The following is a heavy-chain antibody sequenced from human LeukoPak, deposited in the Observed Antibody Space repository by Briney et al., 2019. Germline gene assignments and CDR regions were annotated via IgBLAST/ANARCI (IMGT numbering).Heavy chain of an antibody. CDR1: GFTFSSYS. D-gene: IGHD1-26*01. V-gene: IGHV3-21*01. CDR2: ISGSSSYI. Sequence: GGSLRLSCAASGFTFSSYSMNWVRQAPGKGLEWVSSISGSSSYIYYADSVKGRFTISRDNAKNSLYLQMNSLRAEDTAVYYCASNLIGSYNAFDIWGQGTMVTVSS. J-gene: IGHJ3*02. CDR3: ASNLIGSYNAFDI.